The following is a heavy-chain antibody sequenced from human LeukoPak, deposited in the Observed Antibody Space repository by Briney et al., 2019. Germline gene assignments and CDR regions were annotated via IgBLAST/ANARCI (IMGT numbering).Heavy chain of an antibody. CDR3: ARGIYYDSSGYLSYYYYGMDV. J-gene: IGHJ6*02. Sequence: SETLSLTCTVSGGSISSYYWSWIRQPPGRGLEWLGYIYYSGSTNYNPSLKSRVTISVDTSKNQFSLKLSSVTAADTAVYYCARGIYYDSSGYLSYYYYGMDVWGQGTTVTVSS. D-gene: IGHD3-22*01. CDR2: IYYSGST. CDR1: GGSISSYY. V-gene: IGHV4-59*01.